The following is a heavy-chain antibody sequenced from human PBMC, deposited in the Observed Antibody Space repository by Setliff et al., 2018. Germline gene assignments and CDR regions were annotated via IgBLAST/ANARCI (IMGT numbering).Heavy chain of an antibody. CDR3: SRLVRYCTTTTCQRTSGDDF. Sequence: ASVKVSCKTSGYTFNDYGITWVRQVPGQGLEWMGWISSYTGKTYYAEKLQGRVTLTTDTSTSTAYLDLRSLESDDTAVYYCSRLVRYCTTTTCQRTSGDDFWGQGTLVTVSS. D-gene: IGHD2-2*01. CDR1: GYTFNDYG. V-gene: IGHV1-18*01. J-gene: IGHJ4*02. CDR2: ISSYTGKT.